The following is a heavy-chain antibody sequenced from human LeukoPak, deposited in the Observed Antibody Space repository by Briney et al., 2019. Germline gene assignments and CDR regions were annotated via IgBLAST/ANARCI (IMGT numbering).Heavy chain of an antibody. D-gene: IGHD3-22*01. Sequence: PGGSLRLSCAASGFTFSSYGMHWVRQAPGKGLEWVAVISYDGSNKYYADSVKGRFTISRDNSKNTLYLQMNSLRAEDTAVYYCAKEKITMIDIWGQGTMVTVSS. V-gene: IGHV3-30*18. CDR1: GFTFSSYG. CDR2: ISYDGSNK. J-gene: IGHJ3*02. CDR3: AKEKITMIDI.